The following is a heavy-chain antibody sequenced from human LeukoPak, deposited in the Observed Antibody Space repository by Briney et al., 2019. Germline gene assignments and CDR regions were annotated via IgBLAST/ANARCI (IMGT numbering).Heavy chain of an antibody. CDR1: GGSISSGGYS. CDR3: ARVRDYTNWFDP. J-gene: IGHJ5*02. D-gene: IGHD4-11*01. Sequence: PSETLSLTCTVSGGSISSGGYSWSWIRQHPGKGLEWIGYIYYSGSTYYNPSLKSRVTISVDTSKNQFSLKLSSVTAADTAVYYCARVRDYTNWFDPWGQGTLVTVSS. V-gene: IGHV4-31*03. CDR2: IYYSGST.